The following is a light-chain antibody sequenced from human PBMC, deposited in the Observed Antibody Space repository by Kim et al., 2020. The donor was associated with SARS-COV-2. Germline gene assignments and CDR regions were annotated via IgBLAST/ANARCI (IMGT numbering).Light chain of an antibody. CDR2: EDD. CDR1: SGSIASNY. Sequence: NFMLTQPHSVSGSPGKTITISCTGSSGSIASNYVQWYQQRPGRAPATVIYEDDQRPSGVPDRFSGSIDSSSNSASLTISGLKTEDEAYYYCQSYDSVTLVFGGGTKLTVL. CDR3: QSYDSVTLV. V-gene: IGLV6-57*02. J-gene: IGLJ3*02.